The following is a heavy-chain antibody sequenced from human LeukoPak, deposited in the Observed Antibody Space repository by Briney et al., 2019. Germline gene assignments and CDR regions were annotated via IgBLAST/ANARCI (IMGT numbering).Heavy chain of an antibody. Sequence: GGSLRLSCAASGFTFSSYGMHWVRQAPGKGLEWVSAISGSGGSTYYADSVKGRFTISRDNSKNTLYLQMNSLRAEDTAVYYCAKDRASGTTDYWGQGTLVTVSS. CDR1: GFTFSSYG. J-gene: IGHJ4*02. D-gene: IGHD1-7*01. V-gene: IGHV3-23*01. CDR3: AKDRASGTTDY. CDR2: ISGSGGST.